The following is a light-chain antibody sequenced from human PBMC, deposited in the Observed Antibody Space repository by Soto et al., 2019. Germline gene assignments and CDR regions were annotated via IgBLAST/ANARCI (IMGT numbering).Light chain of an antibody. V-gene: IGKV3-11*01. CDR3: QQRSNWPPGFT. J-gene: IGKJ3*01. CDR1: QSVSSSY. CDR2: DAS. Sequence: EIVLTQSPGTLSLSPGERATLSCRASQSVSSSYLAWYQQKPGQAPRLLIYDASNRATGIPARFSGSGSGTDFTLTISSLEPEDFAVYYCQQRSNWPPGFTFGPGTKVDIK.